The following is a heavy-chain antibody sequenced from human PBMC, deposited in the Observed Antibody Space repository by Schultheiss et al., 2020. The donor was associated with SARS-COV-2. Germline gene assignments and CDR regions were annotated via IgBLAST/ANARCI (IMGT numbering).Heavy chain of an antibody. CDR1: GGSFSGYY. J-gene: IGHJ3*02. D-gene: IGHD6-6*01. Sequence: SETLSVTCAVYGGSFSGYYWSWIRQPPGKGLEWIGYIYTSGSTNYNPSLKSRVTISVDTSKNQFSLKLSSVTAADTAVYYCARHGTYSSSPHDAFDIWGQGTMVTVSS. CDR3: ARHGTYSSSPHDAFDI. CDR2: IYTSGST. V-gene: IGHV4-59*08.